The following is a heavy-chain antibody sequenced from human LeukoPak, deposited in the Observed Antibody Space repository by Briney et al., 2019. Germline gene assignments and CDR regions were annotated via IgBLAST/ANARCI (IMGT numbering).Heavy chain of an antibody. CDR1: GFTFSSYE. CDR3: ARELLTVPLGY. V-gene: IGHV3-48*03. D-gene: IGHD1-26*01. Sequence: QSGGSLRLSCAASGFTFSSYEMNWVRQAPGKGLEWVSCISSSGSTIYYADSVKGRFTISRDNAKNSLYLQMNSLRAEDTAVYYCARELLTVPLGYWGQGTLVTVSS. CDR2: ISSSGSTI. J-gene: IGHJ4*02.